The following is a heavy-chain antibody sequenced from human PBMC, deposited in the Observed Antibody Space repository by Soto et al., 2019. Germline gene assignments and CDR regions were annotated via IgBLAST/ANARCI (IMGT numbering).Heavy chain of an antibody. J-gene: IGHJ4*02. CDR1: GFTFTSSA. V-gene: IGHV1-58*01. CDR2: IAVGSGYT. D-gene: IGHD2-8*01. Sequence: SVKVSCKASGFTFTSSAFQWVRQARGQRLEWIGWIAVGSGYTNYAQRFQDRVTLTRDMSTATTYMELSRLTSEDTAIYHCAADATAWQQMVPSDYWGQGTLVTVSS. CDR3: AADATAWQQMVPSDY.